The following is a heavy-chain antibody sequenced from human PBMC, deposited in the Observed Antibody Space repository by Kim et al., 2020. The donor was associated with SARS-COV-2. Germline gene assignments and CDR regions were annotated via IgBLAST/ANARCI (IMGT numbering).Heavy chain of an antibody. J-gene: IGHJ3*01. D-gene: IGHD3-22*01. CDR3: ARAKGTYYYDSSVDRDA. CDR1: GFTFSSYE. V-gene: IGHV3-48*03. Sequence: GGSLILSCAASGFTFSSYEMNWVRQAPGKGLEWVSYISSSGSTIYYADSVKGRFTISRDNAKNSLYLQINRLRAADTAVYYCARAKGTYYYDSSVDRDA. CDR2: ISSSGSTI.